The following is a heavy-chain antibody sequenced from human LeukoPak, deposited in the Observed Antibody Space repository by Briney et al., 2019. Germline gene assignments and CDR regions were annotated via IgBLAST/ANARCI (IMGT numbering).Heavy chain of an antibody. J-gene: IGHJ2*01. D-gene: IGHD4-23*01. CDR1: GGSISGCY. V-gene: IGHV4-59*01. CDR3: ARSVVTLYWYFDL. CDR2: IYYSGST. Sequence: SETLSLTCTVSGGSISGCYYNWIRQPPGKGLEWIGYIYYSGSTNYNPSLKSRVTTSLDTSKNQFSLKLSSVTTADTAVYYCARSVVTLYWYFDLWGRGTLVTVSS.